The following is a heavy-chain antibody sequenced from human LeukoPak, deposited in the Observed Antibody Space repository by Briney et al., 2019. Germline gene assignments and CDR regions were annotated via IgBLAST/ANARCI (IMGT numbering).Heavy chain of an antibody. V-gene: IGHV1-18*01. CDR1: GYTFTSYG. CDR3: ARDGSGSQRPKPRAYYYYKDV. D-gene: IGHD1-26*01. Sequence: GASVKVSCKASGYTFTSYGISWVRQAPGQGLEWMGWISAYNGNTNYAQKLQGRVTMTTDTSTSTAYMELRSLRSDDTAVYYCARDGSGSQRPKPRAYYYYKDVWGKGTTVTVSS. J-gene: IGHJ6*03. CDR2: ISAYNGNT.